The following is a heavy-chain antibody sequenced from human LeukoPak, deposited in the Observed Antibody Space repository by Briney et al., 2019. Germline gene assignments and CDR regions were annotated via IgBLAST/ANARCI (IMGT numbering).Heavy chain of an antibody. V-gene: IGHV4-34*01. CDR3: ARARFGAPWYYFDY. CDR2: MQHSEST. CDR1: GGSFSGYY. D-gene: IGHD3-10*01. Sequence: SDTLSLLCAFCGGSFSGYYWSWTPQPPGKGLEGIEEMQHSESTNYNPSLKSRVTISVDTSKNQFSLKLRSVTAADTAVYYCARARFGAPWYYFDYWGQGTLVTVSS. J-gene: IGHJ4*02.